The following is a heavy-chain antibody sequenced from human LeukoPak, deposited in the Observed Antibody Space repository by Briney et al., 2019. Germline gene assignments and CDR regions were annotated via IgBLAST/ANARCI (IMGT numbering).Heavy chain of an antibody. J-gene: IGHJ4*02. D-gene: IGHD1-26*01. CDR3: ARESQLRATYYFDY. V-gene: IGHV3-11*01. CDR2: ISSSGSTI. CDR1: GFTFSSYA. Sequence: GGSLRLSCAASGFTFSSYAMSWIRQAPGKGLEWVSYISSSGSTIYYADSVKGRFTISRDNAKNSLYLQMNSLRAEDTAVYYCARESQLRATYYFDYWGQGTLVTVSS.